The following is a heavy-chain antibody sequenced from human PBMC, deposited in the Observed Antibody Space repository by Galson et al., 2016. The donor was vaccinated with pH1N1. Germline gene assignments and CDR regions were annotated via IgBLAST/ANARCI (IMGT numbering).Heavy chain of an antibody. CDR3: AHSVGTRVFGVVANFNWFDP. J-gene: IGHJ5*02. CDR1: GFSLRSNGVG. CDR2: IYWTDDK. Sequence: PALVKPTQTLTLTCTFSGFSLRSNGVGVGWIRQPPGKALEWLVIYWTDDKRYSPSLKSRHTITKDTSKNQVVLTMTNMDPVDTATYYCAHSVGTRVFGVVANFNWFDPWGQGTLVTVSS. D-gene: IGHD3-3*01. V-gene: IGHV2-5*01.